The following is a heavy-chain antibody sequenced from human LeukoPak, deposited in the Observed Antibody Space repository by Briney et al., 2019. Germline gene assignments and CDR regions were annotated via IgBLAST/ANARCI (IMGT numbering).Heavy chain of an antibody. CDR1: GFTFSSYD. CDR3: ARAKKYYYDSSGYLGTYYFDY. D-gene: IGHD3-22*01. V-gene: IGHV3-13*01. J-gene: IGHJ4*02. Sequence: GGSLRLSCAASGFTFSSYDMNWVRHATGKGLEWVSAIGTAGDTYYPGSVKGRFTISRENAKNSLYLQMDSLRAGDTAVYYCARAKKYYYDSSGYLGTYYFDYWGRGTLVSVSS. CDR2: IGTAGDT.